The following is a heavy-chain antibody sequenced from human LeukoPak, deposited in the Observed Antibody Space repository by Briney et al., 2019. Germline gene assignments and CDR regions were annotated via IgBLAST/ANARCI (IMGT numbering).Heavy chain of an antibody. CDR3: ARDAALGDNALDI. J-gene: IGHJ3*02. D-gene: IGHD3-16*01. CDR2: ILKDGSQE. V-gene: IGHV3-33*01. Sequence: PGGSLRLSCAASGFTFSSYGVHWVRQAPGKGLEWVAVILKDGSQEKYADSVKGRFTISRDNSKNTLFLQMNSLRAEDTAVYYCARDAALGDNALDIWGQGTMVTVSS. CDR1: GFTFSSYG.